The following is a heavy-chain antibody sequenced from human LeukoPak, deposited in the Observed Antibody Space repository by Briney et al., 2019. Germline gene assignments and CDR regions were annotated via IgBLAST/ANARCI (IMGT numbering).Heavy chain of an antibody. Sequence: ASVKVSCQASGYTFTGYYMHWVRQAPGQGLEWMGWINTNSGGTNYAQKFQGRVTMTRDTSISTAYMELSRLRSDATAVYYCARGPDVMGLLWFGELEPFQHWGQGTLVTVSS. J-gene: IGHJ1*01. CDR1: GYTFTGYY. V-gene: IGHV1-2*02. CDR3: ARGPDVMGLLWFGELEPFQH. D-gene: IGHD3-10*01. CDR2: INTNSGGT.